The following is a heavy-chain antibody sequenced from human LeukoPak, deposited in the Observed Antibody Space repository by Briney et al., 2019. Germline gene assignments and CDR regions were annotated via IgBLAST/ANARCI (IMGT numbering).Heavy chain of an antibody. V-gene: IGHV1-18*01. Sequence: ASVKVSCKASGYTFTSYGISWVRQAPGQGLERMGWISAYNGNTNYAQKLQGRVTMTTDTSTSTAYMELRSLRSDDTAVYYCARDFAYGGNSGWDYWGQGTLVTVSS. D-gene: IGHD4-23*01. CDR1: GYTFTSYG. CDR3: ARDFAYGGNSGWDY. CDR2: ISAYNGNT. J-gene: IGHJ4*02.